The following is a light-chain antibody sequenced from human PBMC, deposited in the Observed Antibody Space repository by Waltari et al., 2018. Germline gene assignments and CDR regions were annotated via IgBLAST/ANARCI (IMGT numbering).Light chain of an antibody. Sequence: DIVMTQSPLSLPVTPGEPASISCRSSQGLLNSNGNNYLDWYLQRPGQSPQLLIYLGSNLASGVPDRFSGSGSGTDFTLKISRVESEDVGVYYCMQAAQTPLTFGQGTKVEIK. J-gene: IGKJ1*01. CDR3: MQAAQTPLT. CDR1: QGLLNSNGNNY. V-gene: IGKV2-28*01. CDR2: LGS.